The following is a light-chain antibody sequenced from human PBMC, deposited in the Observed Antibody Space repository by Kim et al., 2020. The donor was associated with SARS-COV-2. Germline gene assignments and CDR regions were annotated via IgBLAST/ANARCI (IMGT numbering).Light chain of an antibody. CDR2: GAS. CDR3: QQYGKSVT. Sequence: LSPGETDTLSCRASQRVSRNYLAWYQQKPGQTSRLLMYGASSRATGFPDRFSGSGSGTDFTLTISRLEPEDFAVYYCQQYGKSVTFGGGTKVDIK. V-gene: IGKV3-20*01. J-gene: IGKJ4*01. CDR1: QRVSRNY.